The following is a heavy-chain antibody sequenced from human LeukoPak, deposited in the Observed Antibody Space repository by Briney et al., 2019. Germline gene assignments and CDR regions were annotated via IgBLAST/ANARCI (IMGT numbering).Heavy chain of an antibody. CDR3: ARGGTTLIVPTS. J-gene: IGHJ5*02. V-gene: IGHV3-53*01. D-gene: IGHD3-22*01. CDR1: GFTVSSNY. CDR2: IYTGGST. Sequence: GGSLILSCAASGFTVSSNYMTWVRQAPGKGLEWVSVIYTGGSTYYADSVKGRFIISRDNSKNTLYLQMNSLRADDTAVYYCARGGTTLIVPTSWGQGTLVTVSS.